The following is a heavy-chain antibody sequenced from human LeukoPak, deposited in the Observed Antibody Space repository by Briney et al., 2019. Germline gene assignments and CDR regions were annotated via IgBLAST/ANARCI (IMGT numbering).Heavy chain of an antibody. V-gene: IGHV4-59*12. Sequence: SETLSLTCSVSDGSINSYYWNWIRRPPGKGLEWIGYIYYNGNTNYSPSLKSRVTTSVDTSKNQFSLKLSSVTAADTAVYYCARVGASWRDYFDYWGQGTLVTVSS. CDR1: DGSINSYY. CDR2: IYYNGNT. CDR3: ARVGASWRDYFDY. J-gene: IGHJ4*02. D-gene: IGHD2-2*01.